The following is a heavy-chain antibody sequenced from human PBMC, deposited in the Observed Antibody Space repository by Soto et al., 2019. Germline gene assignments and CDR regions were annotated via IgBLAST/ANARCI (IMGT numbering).Heavy chain of an antibody. Sequence: ASETLSLTCAVYGGSFSGYYWSWIRQPPGKGLEWIGSINHSGSTYYNPSLKSRVTISVDTSKNQFSLKLSSVTAADTAVYYCARANYYDSSGYYPLGYWGQGTLVTVSS. J-gene: IGHJ4*02. D-gene: IGHD3-22*01. CDR1: GGSFSGYY. V-gene: IGHV4-34*01. CDR2: INHSGST. CDR3: ARANYYDSSGYYPLGY.